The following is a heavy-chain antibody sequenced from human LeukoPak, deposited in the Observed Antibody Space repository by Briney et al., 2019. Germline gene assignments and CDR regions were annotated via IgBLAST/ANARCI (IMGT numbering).Heavy chain of an antibody. CDR2: IHPSGTT. CDR3: ARGDYYDGGGRNWFDP. Sequence: SETLSLTCTVSGGSISSYYWSFIRQPAGKGLEWIGRIHPSGTTYFNPSLKSRVTMSVDTSQSQFSLRLTSMTAADTAVYFCARGDYYDGGGRNWFDPWGQGILVAVSS. J-gene: IGHJ5*02. D-gene: IGHD3-16*01. CDR1: GGSISSYY. V-gene: IGHV4-4*07.